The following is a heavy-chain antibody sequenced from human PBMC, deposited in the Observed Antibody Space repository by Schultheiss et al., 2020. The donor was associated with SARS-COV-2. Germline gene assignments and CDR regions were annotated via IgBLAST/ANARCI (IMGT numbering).Heavy chain of an antibody. D-gene: IGHD4-17*01. J-gene: IGHJ4*02. V-gene: IGHV3-33*08. Sequence: GGSLRLSCAASGFTFSSYWMHWVRQAPDKGLEWVAVIWYDGRNKYYADSVEGRLTISRDNSKNTLYLQMNSLRVEDTAVYYCARDSDYGDYVIDYWGQGTLVTVSS. CDR3: ARDSDYGDYVIDY. CDR1: GFTFSSYW. CDR2: IWYDGRNK.